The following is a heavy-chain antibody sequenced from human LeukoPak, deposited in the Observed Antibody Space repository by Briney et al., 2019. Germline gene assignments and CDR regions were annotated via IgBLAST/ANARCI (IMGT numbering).Heavy chain of an antibody. CDR1: GFTFSSYG. CDR3: ARVLSGSWDWFDP. J-gene: IGHJ5*02. D-gene: IGHD3-22*01. Sequence: GGSLRLSCAASGFTFSSYGMHWVRQAPGKGLEWVSAISGSGGSTYYTDSVKGRFTVSRDNSKNTLFLQMNSLRAEDTAVYYCARVLSGSWDWFDPWGQGTLVTVSS. V-gene: IGHV3-23*01. CDR2: ISGSGGST.